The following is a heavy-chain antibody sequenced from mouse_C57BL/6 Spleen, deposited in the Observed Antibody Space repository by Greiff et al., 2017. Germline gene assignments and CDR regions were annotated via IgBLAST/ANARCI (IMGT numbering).Heavy chain of an antibody. CDR3: ARMNYGSSGFAY. CDR2: INPNNGGT. J-gene: IGHJ3*01. D-gene: IGHD1-1*01. Sequence: EVQLQQSGPELVKPGASVKISCKASGYTFTDYYMNWVKQSHGKSLEWIGDINPNNGGTSYNQKFKGKATLTVDKSSSTAYMELRSLTSEDSAVYYCARMNYGSSGFAYWGQGTLVTVSA. V-gene: IGHV1-26*01. CDR1: GYTFTDYY.